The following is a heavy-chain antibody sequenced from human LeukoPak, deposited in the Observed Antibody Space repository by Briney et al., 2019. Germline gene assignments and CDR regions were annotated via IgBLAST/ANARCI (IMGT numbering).Heavy chain of an antibody. CDR2: IYPNSGGT. Sequence: GASVKVSCKASGDTFTDYYIHWVRQAPGQGLEWMGWIYPNSGGTKYRVTMTRDTSISTAYMELSRLRSDDTAVYYCARDQSTAAGTTFDYWGQGTLVTVSS. J-gene: IGHJ4*02. CDR1: GDTFTDYY. CDR3: ARDQSTAAGTTFDY. D-gene: IGHD6-13*01. V-gene: IGHV1-2*02.